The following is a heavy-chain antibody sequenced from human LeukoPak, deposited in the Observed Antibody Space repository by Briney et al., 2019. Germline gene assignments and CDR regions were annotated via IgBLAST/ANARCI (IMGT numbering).Heavy chain of an antibody. CDR1: GYSFIHYW. CDR2: MFPGDSST. V-gene: IGHV5-51*01. J-gene: IGHJ4*02. CDR3: ARQLVAPGFDL. D-gene: IGHD2-21*01. Sequence: GESLKISCKCSGYSFIHYWIGWVRQTPGRGLEWMGIMFPGDSSTRYSPSFQGQVTFSADTSKTTAYLEWTSLKASDTARYFCARQLVAPGFDLWGQGTQVTVSS.